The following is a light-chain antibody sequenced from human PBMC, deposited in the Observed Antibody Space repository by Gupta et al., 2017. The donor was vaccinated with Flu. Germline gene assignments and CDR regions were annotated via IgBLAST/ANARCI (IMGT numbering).Light chain of an antibody. CDR1: QDVGFN. CDR2: RAS. J-gene: IGKJ5*01. V-gene: IGKV3-15*01. Sequence: VMTQSPATLSVSPGERATLSCRASQDVGFNLAWYQQKPGQAPGLLIFRASIRATGIPTRFSGSGSGTEFTLTISSLQSEDFAVYYCQQYNTWPPITFGQGTRVDI. CDR3: QQYNTWPPIT.